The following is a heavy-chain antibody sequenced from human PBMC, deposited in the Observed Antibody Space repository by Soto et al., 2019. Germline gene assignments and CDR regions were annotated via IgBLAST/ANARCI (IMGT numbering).Heavy chain of an antibody. CDR1: GYTFNTYY. J-gene: IGHJ4*02. D-gene: IGHD5-12*01. CDR2: IHPSGGGT. CDR3: ARDLGSGYDPGDY. Sequence: ASVKVSCKPSGYTFNTYYLHWLRQAPGQALEWMGVIHPSGGGTTYAQKFQGRVTITADESTSTAYMELSSLRSEDTAVFYCARDLGSGYDPGDYWGQGTLVTVSS. V-gene: IGHV1-46*02.